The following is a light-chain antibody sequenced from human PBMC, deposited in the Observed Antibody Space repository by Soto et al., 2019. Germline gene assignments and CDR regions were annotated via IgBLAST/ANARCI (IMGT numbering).Light chain of an antibody. Sequence: EIMLTQSPGTLSLSPGDRATLSCRASQSVAGSSLAWYQQKPAQAPRLLIYAASNRATDIPARFSGSGSGTDFSLIINGLEPEDFAVYFCQQYGSSHLTFGGGTKVDIK. J-gene: IGKJ4*01. CDR3: QQYGSSHLT. CDR2: AAS. V-gene: IGKV3-20*01. CDR1: QSVAGSS.